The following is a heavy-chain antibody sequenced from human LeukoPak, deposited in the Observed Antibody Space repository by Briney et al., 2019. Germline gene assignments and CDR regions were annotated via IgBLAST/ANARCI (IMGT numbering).Heavy chain of an antibody. CDR3: AKSYYYGSGSYYDFDY. J-gene: IGHJ4*02. Sequence: PGGSLRLSCAASGFTFSSYAMSWVRQAPGKGLEWVSAISGSGGSTYYADSVKGRFTISRDNAKNSLYLQMNSLRAEDTALYYCAKSYYYGSGSYYDFDYWGQGTLVTVSS. CDR1: GFTFSSYA. V-gene: IGHV3-23*01. D-gene: IGHD3-10*01. CDR2: ISGSGGST.